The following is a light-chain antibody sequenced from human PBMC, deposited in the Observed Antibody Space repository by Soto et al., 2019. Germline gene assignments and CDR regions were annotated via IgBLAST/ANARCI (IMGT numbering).Light chain of an antibody. V-gene: IGKV1-39*01. CDR2: AAS. J-gene: IGKJ4*01. CDR1: QSISSY. Sequence: DMQMTQSPSSLSASVGDRVTITCRASQSISSYLNWYQQKPGKAPKLLIYAASSLPSGVPSRFSGSGSGTDFTLTISSLQPEDFATYYCQQSYSTPLTFGGGTKVEIK. CDR3: QQSYSTPLT.